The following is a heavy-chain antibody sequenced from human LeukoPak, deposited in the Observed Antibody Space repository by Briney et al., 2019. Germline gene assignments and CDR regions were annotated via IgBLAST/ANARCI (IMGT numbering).Heavy chain of an antibody. CDR1: GFTFSSYA. V-gene: IGHV3-23*01. D-gene: IGHD3-22*01. Sequence: PGGSLRLSCAASGFTFSSYAMSWVRQAPGKGLEWVSAISGSGGNTYYADSVKGRFTISRDNSKNTLYLQMNSLRAEDTAVYYCAKDLSLLQHTPYYFDYWGQGTLVTVSS. CDR2: ISGSGGNT. CDR3: AKDLSLLQHTPYYFDY. J-gene: IGHJ4*02.